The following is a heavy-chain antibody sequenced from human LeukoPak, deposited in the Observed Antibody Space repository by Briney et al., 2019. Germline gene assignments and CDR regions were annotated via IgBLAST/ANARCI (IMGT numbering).Heavy chain of an antibody. CDR1: GYTFSSFG. D-gene: IGHD6-19*01. J-gene: IGHJ4*02. Sequence: ASAKVSCKTSGYTFSSFGISWVRQAPGQGLEWVGWINPHSGDTNYAQNFQGRVTMTRDTSISTAYLELSRLRSDDTAVYYCARVLYSSGWYDGDYWGQGTLVTVSS. CDR2: INPHSGDT. CDR3: ARVLYSSGWYDGDY. V-gene: IGHV1-2*02.